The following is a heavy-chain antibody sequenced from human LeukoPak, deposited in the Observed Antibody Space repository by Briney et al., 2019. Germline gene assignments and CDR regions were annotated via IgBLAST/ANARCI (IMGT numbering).Heavy chain of an antibody. CDR1: GFTVSSNY. CDR3: ARDNHPFDY. J-gene: IGHJ4*02. Sequence: PGGSLRLSCAASGFTVSSNYMSWVRQAPGKGLEWVGNIKQDGSEKYYVDSVKGRFTISRDNAKNSLYLQMNSLRAEDTAVYYCARDNHPFDYWGQGTLVTVSS. D-gene: IGHD1-14*01. CDR2: IKQDGSEK. V-gene: IGHV3-7*01.